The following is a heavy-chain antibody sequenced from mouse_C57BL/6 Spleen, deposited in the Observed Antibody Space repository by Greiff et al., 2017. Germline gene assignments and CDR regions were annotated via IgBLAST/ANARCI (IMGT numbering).Heavy chain of an antibody. J-gene: IGHJ3*01. CDR3: ARAGYDYGFAY. CDR2: ISYDGSN. CDR1: GYSITSGYY. V-gene: IGHV3-6*01. D-gene: IGHD2-4*01. Sequence: EVQLVESGPGLVKPSQSLSLTCSVTGYSITSGYYWNWIRQFPGNKLEWMGYISYDGSNNYNPSLKNRISITRDTSKNQFFLKLNSVTTEDTATYYCARAGYDYGFAYWGQGTLVTVSA.